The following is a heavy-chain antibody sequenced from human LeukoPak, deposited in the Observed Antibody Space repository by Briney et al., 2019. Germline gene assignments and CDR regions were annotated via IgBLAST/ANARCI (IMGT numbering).Heavy chain of an antibody. CDR3: ARPLDSSSNDWFDP. CDR1: GGSISSSSYY. J-gene: IGHJ5*02. D-gene: IGHD6-6*01. V-gene: IGHV4-39*07. Sequence: SETLSLTCTVSGGSISSSSYYWGWIRQPPGKGLEWIGSIYYSGSTYYNPSLKSRVTISVDTSKNQFSLKLSSVTAADTAVYYCARPLDSSSNDWFDPWGQGTLVTVSS. CDR2: IYYSGST.